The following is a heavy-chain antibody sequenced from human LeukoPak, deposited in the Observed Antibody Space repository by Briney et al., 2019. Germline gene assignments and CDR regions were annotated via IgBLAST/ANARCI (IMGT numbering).Heavy chain of an antibody. J-gene: IGHJ4*02. CDR3: ARGRSGSSYFDY. CDR2: MNPNSGNT. V-gene: IGHV1-8*03. D-gene: IGHD3-10*01. CDR1: GGTFSSYA. Sequence: ASVKVSCKASGGTFSSYAISWVRQATGQGLEWMGWMNPNSGNTGYAQKFQGRVTITRNTSISTAYMELSSLRSEDTAVYYCARGRSGSSYFDYWGQGTLVTVSS.